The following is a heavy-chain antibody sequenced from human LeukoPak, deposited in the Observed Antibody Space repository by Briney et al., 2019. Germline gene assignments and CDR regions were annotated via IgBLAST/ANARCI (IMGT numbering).Heavy chain of an antibody. Sequence: KSSETLSLTCTVSGGSISSYYWSWIRQPPGKGLEWIGYIYYSGSTNYNPSLKSRVTISVDTSKNQFSLKLSSVTAADTAVYYCARPAGDYDDAFDIWGQGTMVTVSS. J-gene: IGHJ3*02. D-gene: IGHD4-17*01. CDR1: GGSISSYY. V-gene: IGHV4-59*01. CDR3: ARPAGDYDDAFDI. CDR2: IYYSGST.